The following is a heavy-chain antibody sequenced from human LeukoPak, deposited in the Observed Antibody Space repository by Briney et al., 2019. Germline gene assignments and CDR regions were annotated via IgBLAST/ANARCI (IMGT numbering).Heavy chain of an antibody. Sequence: SETLSLTCAVYGGSFSGYYWSWIRQPPGKGLEWIGEINHSGSTNYTPSLKSRVTISVDTSKNQFSLKLSSVTAADTAVYYCARGTMTTVTYYFDYWGQGTLVTVSS. CDR1: GGSFSGYY. J-gene: IGHJ4*02. CDR3: ARGTMTTVTYYFDY. D-gene: IGHD4-17*01. CDR2: INHSGST. V-gene: IGHV4-34*01.